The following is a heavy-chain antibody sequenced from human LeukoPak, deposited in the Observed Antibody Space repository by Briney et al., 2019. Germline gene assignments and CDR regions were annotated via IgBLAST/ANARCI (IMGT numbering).Heavy chain of an antibody. D-gene: IGHD6-19*01. CDR2: IYTSGST. J-gene: IGHJ4*02. Sequence: SETLSLTCTVSGGSISSGSYYWSWIRQPAGKGLEWIGRIYTSGSTNYNPSLKSRVTISVDTSKNQFSLKLSSVTAADTAVYYCARAPWNSSGSGYEIDYWGQGTLVTVSS. V-gene: IGHV4-61*02. CDR3: ARAPWNSSGSGYEIDY. CDR1: GGSISSGSYY.